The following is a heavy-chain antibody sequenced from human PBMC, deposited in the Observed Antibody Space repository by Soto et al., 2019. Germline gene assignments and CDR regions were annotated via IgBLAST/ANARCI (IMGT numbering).Heavy chain of an antibody. J-gene: IGHJ6*02. Sequence: SETLSLTCAVYGGSFSGYYWSRILQPPGKGLEWIGEINHSGSTNYNPSLKSRVTISVDTSKNQFSLKLSSVTAADTAVYYCASRGYDFWSGYTYGMDVWGQGTTVTVSS. D-gene: IGHD3-3*01. CDR1: GGSFSGYY. CDR3: ASRGYDFWSGYTYGMDV. CDR2: INHSGST. V-gene: IGHV4-34*01.